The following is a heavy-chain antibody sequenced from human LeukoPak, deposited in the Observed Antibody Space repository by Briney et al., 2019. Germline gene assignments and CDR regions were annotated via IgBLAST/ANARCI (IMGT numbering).Heavy chain of an antibody. CDR1: GGSFSSYY. V-gene: IGHV4-34*01. D-gene: IGHD6-13*01. Sequence: SETLSLTCAVYGGSFSSYYWSWIRQPPGKGLEWIGEINHSGSTNYNPSLKSRVTISVDTSKNQFSLKLSSVTAADTAVYYCARTRSIAAAGGEYFQHWGQGTLVTVSS. CDR2: INHSGST. CDR3: ARTRSIAAAGGEYFQH. J-gene: IGHJ1*01.